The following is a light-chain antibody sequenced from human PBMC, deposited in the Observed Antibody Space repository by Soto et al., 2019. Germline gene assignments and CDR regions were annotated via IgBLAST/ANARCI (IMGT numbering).Light chain of an antibody. J-gene: IGLJ1*01. CDR2: DVS. Sequence: QSALTQPASVSGSPGQSINISCTGTSSDVGGYNYVSWYQHHPGKAPKLIIYDVSNRPSGVSNPFSGSKSGNTASLTISGLQPEDEVVYYCSSNTPRNPRQKVFGPGTKVPV. CDR1: SSDVGGYNY. CDR3: SSNTPRNPRQKV. V-gene: IGLV2-14*03.